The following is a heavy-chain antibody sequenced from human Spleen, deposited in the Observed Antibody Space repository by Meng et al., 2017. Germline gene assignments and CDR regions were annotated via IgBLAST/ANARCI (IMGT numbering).Heavy chain of an antibody. J-gene: IGHJ6*02. V-gene: IGHV5-51*01. CDR1: GYTFTNYW. CDR2: IYPGDFDT. D-gene: IGHD4-23*01. Sequence: GGSLRLSCKGSGYTFTNYWIGWVRQMPGKGLEWMGIIYPGDFDTRYSPPFQGQVTISADKSISTAYLQWNSLKASDTDMYYCARLWATVVNGGLGYYYGMDVWGQGTTVTVSS. CDR3: ARLWATVVNGGLGYYYGMDV.